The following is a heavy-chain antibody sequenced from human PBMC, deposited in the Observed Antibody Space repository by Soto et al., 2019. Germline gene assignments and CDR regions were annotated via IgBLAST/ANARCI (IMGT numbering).Heavy chain of an antibody. Sequence: QVQLVQSGAEVKKPGASVKVSCKASGYTFTSYGISWVRQAPGQGLEWMGWISAYNGNTNYAQKLQGRVTMTTDTSTSTDYMELRSLRSDDTAVYYCARDVIVVVTRDYYYYGMDVWGQGTTVTVSS. V-gene: IGHV1-18*01. CDR2: ISAYNGNT. J-gene: IGHJ6*02. CDR3: ARDVIVVVTRDYYYYGMDV. CDR1: GYTFTSYG. D-gene: IGHD3-22*01.